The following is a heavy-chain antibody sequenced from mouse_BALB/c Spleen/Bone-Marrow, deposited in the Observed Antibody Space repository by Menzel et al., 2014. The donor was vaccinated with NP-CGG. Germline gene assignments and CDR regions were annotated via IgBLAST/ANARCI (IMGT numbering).Heavy chain of an antibody. CDR1: GFTFSSFG. V-gene: IGHV5-17*02. CDR3: ARSGSSSGYFDY. Sequence: EVQLQESGGGLVQPGGSRKLSCAASGFTFSSFGMHWVRQAPEKGLEWVAYISSGSSTIYYADTVMGRFTIPRDNPKQTQFLQMTSLGSEETAMYYCARSGSSSGYFDYWGQGTTLAVSS. D-gene: IGHD1-1*01. J-gene: IGHJ2*01. CDR2: ISSGSSTI.